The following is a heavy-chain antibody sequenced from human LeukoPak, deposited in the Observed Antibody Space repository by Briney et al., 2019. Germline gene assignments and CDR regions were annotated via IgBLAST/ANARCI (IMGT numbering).Heavy chain of an antibody. CDR2: IIPIFGTA. D-gene: IGHD6-19*01. J-gene: IGHJ6*02. Sequence: SVKVSCKASGGTFSSYAISWVRQAPGQGLEWMGGIIPIFGTANYAQKFQGRVTITADESTSTAYMELSSLRSGDTAVYYCASGGSGYYYYYGMDVWGQGTTVTVSS. CDR1: GGTFSSYA. CDR3: ASGGSGYYYYYGMDV. V-gene: IGHV1-69*13.